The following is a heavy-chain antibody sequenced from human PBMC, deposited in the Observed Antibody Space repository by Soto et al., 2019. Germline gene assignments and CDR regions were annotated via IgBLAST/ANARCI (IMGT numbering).Heavy chain of an antibody. CDR3: AKEAKGYDSWSGPYYYYGMDV. CDR1: GFTFSSYG. J-gene: IGHJ6*02. V-gene: IGHV3-30*18. D-gene: IGHD3-3*01. Sequence: AGGSLRLSCAASGFTFSSYGMHWVRQAPGKGLEWVAVISYDGSNKYYADSVKGRFTISRDNSKNTLYLQMNSLRAEDTAVYYCAKEAKGYDSWSGPYYYYGMDVWGQGTTVTVSS. CDR2: ISYDGSNK.